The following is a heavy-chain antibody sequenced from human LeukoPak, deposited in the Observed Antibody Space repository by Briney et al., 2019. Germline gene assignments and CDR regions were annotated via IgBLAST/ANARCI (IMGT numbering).Heavy chain of an antibody. Sequence: SETLSLTCTVSGGSISSYYWSWIRQPPGKGLEWIGYIYYSGSTNYNPSLKSRVTISVDTSKNQFSLKLSSVTAADTAVYYCARVPPDCSGGSCYDGYYYYGMDVWGQGTTVTVSS. J-gene: IGHJ6*02. CDR3: ARVPPDCSGGSCYDGYYYYGMDV. V-gene: IGHV4-59*01. CDR2: IYYSGST. CDR1: GGSISSYY. D-gene: IGHD2-15*01.